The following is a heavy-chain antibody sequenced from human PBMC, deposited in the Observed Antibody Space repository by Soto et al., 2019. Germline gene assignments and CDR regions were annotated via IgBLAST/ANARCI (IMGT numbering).Heavy chain of an antibody. CDR2: ISGSGSIT. J-gene: IGHJ4*02. V-gene: IGHV3-23*01. D-gene: IGHD6-19*01. CDR1: EFTFSNYA. CDR3: ARAEKISAVAGSLEN. Sequence: EVQLLESGGGLVQPGGSLSLSCAASEFTFSNYAMTWVRQAPGKGLEWVSSISGSGSITYYAESVKGRFAISRDNSKNTLFLQMNSLRAEDTAIYYCARAEKISAVAGSLENWGQGTQVTVSS.